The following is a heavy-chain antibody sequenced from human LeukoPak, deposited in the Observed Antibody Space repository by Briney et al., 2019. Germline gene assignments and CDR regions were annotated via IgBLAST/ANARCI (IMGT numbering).Heavy chain of an antibody. D-gene: IGHD3/OR15-3a*01. V-gene: IGHV3-23*01. J-gene: IGHJ4*02. CDR1: GFTFSSYA. Sequence: GGSLSLSCAASGFTFSSYAMSWVRQAPGKGLEWVSAISGSGGSTYYADSVKGRFTISRDNSKNTLYLQMNSLRAEDTAVYYCAKYGRRGLSCDYWGQGTLVTVSS. CDR3: AKYGRRGLSCDY. CDR2: ISGSGGST.